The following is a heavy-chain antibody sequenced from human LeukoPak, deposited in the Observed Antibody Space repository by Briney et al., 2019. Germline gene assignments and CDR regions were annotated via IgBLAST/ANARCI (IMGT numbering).Heavy chain of an antibody. J-gene: IGHJ4*02. CDR3: AKLASPYSSGWYIDY. V-gene: IGHV3-23*01. D-gene: IGHD6-19*01. CDR2: ISGSGGST. Sequence: XWVXVISGSGGSTYYADSVKGRFTISRDNFKNPLYLQMNSLRAEDTAVYYCAKLASPYSSGWYIDYWGQGTLVTVSS.